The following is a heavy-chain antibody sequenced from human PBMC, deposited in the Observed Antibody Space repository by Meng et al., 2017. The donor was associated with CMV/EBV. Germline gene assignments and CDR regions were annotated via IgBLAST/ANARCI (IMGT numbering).Heavy chain of an antibody. CDR3: ARADAIVVVPAAILDYYYGMDV. CDR2: ISSSSSYI. CDR1: GFTFSDYY. V-gene: IGHV3-11*06. Sequence: GESLKISCAASGFTFSDYYMSWIRQAPGKGLEWVSSISSSSSYIYYADSVKGRFTISRDNAKNSLYLQMNSLRAEDTAVYYCARADAIVVVPAAILDYYYGMDVWGQGTTVTVSS. J-gene: IGHJ6*02. D-gene: IGHD2-2*01.